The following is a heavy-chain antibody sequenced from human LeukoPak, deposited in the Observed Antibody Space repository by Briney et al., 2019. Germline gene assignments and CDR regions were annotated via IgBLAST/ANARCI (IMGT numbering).Heavy chain of an antibody. V-gene: IGHV1-18*01. CDR2: ISAYNGNT. CDR3: ARDQSVRLLQTSSTYFKHVFAI. Sequence: ASVKLSLTSSGYTFTNYGISWVRQAPGLGLEWMGWISAYNGNTNYAQKVQGRVTMTTDTSTSTAYMELRSLRFDDTAVYYCARDQSVRLLQTSSTYFKHVFAIWGQGSMVTVSS. J-gene: IGHJ3*02. D-gene: IGHD6-13*01. CDR1: GYTFTNYG.